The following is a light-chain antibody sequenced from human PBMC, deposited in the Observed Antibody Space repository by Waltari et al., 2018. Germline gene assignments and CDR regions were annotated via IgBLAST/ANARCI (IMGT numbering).Light chain of an antibody. Sequence: EIVLTQSPGTLSLSPGERATLSCRASQSVTSRDIAWYQQKPDQPPRLLVHGASSRATGIPDRFSGSGSGTDFNLTISRLEPEDFAVYYCHQYGSSPYIFGQGTKLEIK. J-gene: IGKJ2*01. CDR2: GAS. V-gene: IGKV3-20*01. CDR3: HQYGSSPYI. CDR1: QSVTSRD.